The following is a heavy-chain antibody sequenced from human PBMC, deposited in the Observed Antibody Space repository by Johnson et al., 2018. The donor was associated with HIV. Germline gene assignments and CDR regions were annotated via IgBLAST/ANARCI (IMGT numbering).Heavy chain of an antibody. CDR3: ARDTLYCSGGSCHLGAFDI. V-gene: IGHV3-30-3*01. CDR2: ISYDGSNK. J-gene: IGHJ3*02. Sequence: QVQLVESGGGVVQPGRSLRLSCAASGFTFSSYAMHWVRQAPGKGLEWVAVISYDGSNKYYADSVKGRFTISRDNSKNTLYLQMNSLRAEDTAVYYCARDTLYCSGGSCHLGAFDIWGQWTMVTVSS. D-gene: IGHD2-15*01. CDR1: GFTFSSYA.